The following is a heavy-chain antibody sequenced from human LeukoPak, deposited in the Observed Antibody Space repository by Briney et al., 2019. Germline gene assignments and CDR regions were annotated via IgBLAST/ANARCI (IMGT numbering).Heavy chain of an antibody. CDR3: ARDGLAAATLHWSFDL. Sequence: PSETLSLTCTVSGGSISSYYWSWIRQPPGKGLEWIGYIYYSGSTNYNPSLKSRVTISVDTSKNQFSLKLSSVTAADTAVYYCARDGLAAATLHWSFDLWGRGTLVTVSS. D-gene: IGHD2-15*01. CDR1: GGSISSYY. V-gene: IGHV4-59*01. CDR2: IYYSGST. J-gene: IGHJ2*01.